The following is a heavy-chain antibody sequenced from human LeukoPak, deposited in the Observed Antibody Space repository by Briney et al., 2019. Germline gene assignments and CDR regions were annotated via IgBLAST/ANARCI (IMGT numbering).Heavy chain of an antibody. CDR2: IYISGST. J-gene: IGHJ4*02. D-gene: IGHD4-23*01. V-gene: IGHV4-61*02. CDR1: GGSMSSGSYH. CDR3: ARGYGGYVDY. Sequence: SETLSLTCSVSGGSMSSGSYHWGWIRQPAGKGLESIGRIYISGSTHYNPSLKSRVTISVDTSKSQFSLQLTSVTAADTAVYYCARGYGGYVDYWGQGTLVTVSS.